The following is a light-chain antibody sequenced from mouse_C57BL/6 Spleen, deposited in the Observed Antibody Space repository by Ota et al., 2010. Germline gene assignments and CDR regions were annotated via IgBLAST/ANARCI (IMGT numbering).Light chain of an antibody. J-gene: IGKJ5*01. CDR2: YAS. V-gene: IGKV5-37*01. CDR1: QIIYKN. Sequence: DILLTQSPATLSGAPGETVSLSCRASQIIYKNLHWYQQKSHRSPRLLIKYASESISGIPSRFTGSGSGSYFTLSINSVEPEDVGVYHCQNGHSFXTFGAGTKLELK. CDR3: QNGHSFXT.